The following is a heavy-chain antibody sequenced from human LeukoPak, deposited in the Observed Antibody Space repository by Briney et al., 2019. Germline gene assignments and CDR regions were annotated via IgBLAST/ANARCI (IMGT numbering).Heavy chain of an antibody. D-gene: IGHD1-26*01. CDR2: MNPNSGNT. J-gene: IGHJ4*02. CDR1: GYTFTSYD. CDR3: ARSRRGGSKYYLDY. Sequence: ASVKVPCKASGYTFTSYDINWVRQATGQGLERMGWMNPNSGNTGYAQKFQGRVTMTRNTSISTAYMELSSLRSEDTAVYYCARSRRGGSKYYLDYWGQGTLVTVSS. V-gene: IGHV1-8*01.